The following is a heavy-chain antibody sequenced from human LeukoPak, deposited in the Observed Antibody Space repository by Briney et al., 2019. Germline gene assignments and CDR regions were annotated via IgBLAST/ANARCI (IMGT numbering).Heavy chain of an antibody. V-gene: IGHV4-34*01. D-gene: IGHD3-9*01. CDR2: INHSGST. J-gene: IGHJ5*02. Sequence: SETLSLTCAVYGGSFSGYYWSWIRQPPGKGLEWIGEINHSGSTNYNPSLKSRVTISVDTSKNQFSLKLSSVTAADTAVYYCARGSNVLRYFDWLLYFDPWGQGTLVTVSS. CDR1: GGSFSGYY. CDR3: ARGSNVLRYFDWLLYFDP.